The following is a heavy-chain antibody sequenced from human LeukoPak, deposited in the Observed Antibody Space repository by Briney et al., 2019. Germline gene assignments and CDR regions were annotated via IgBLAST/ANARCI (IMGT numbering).Heavy chain of an antibody. D-gene: IGHD3-9*01. CDR2: ISGDGGDT. CDR1: GFTFSSYA. CDR3: AKDPYYDILTGYFYFDY. J-gene: IGHJ4*02. Sequence: PGGSLRLSCAASGFTFSSYAMNWVRQGPEKGLEWVSTISGDGGDTHYADSVRGRFTISRDNSKNTLYLQMNSLRAEDTAVYYCAKDPYYDILTGYFYFDYWGQGTLVTVSS. V-gene: IGHV3-23*01.